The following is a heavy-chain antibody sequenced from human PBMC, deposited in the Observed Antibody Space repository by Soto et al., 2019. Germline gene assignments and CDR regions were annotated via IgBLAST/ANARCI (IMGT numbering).Heavy chain of an antibody. D-gene: IGHD3-10*01. CDR2: ISTNGGST. Sequence: VGSLRLSCSASGFTFSIYAMHWVRQAPGKGLEYVSSISTNGGSTDYADSVKGRFTISRDNSKNTVYLQMSSLRVEDTAVYYCAVPYYYGSGSQKPFDYWGQGTLVTVSS. CDR3: AVPYYYGSGSQKPFDY. V-gene: IGHV3-64D*06. J-gene: IGHJ4*02. CDR1: GFTFSIYA.